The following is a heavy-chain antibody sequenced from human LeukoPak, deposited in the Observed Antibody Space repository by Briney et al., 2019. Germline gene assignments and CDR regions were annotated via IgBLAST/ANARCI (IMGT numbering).Heavy chain of an antibody. CDR3: TTAPIMITFGGVIAYFDY. V-gene: IGHV3-15*01. Sequence: GGSLRLSCAASGFTFSNAWMSWVRQGPGTGLEGVGRIKNKTDGGTTDYAAPVKGRFTISRDDSKNTLYLQMNSLKTEDTAVYYCTTAPIMITFGGVIAYFDYWGQGTLVTVSS. J-gene: IGHJ4*02. CDR2: IKNKTDGGTT. D-gene: IGHD3-16*02. CDR1: GFTFSNAW.